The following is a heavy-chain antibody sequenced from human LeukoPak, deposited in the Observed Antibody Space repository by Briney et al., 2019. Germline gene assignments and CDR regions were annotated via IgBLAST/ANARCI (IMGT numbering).Heavy chain of an antibody. CDR3: AKSVPAIRGEIDY. Sequence: PGGSLRLSCAASGFTFSSYGMHWVRQAPGKGLEWVAFIRYNGDDEQYADSVKGRFTISRDNSKDTLYLQMNRLRAEDTAIYYCAKSVPAIRGEIDYWGQGTLVTVSS. D-gene: IGHD3-10*01. V-gene: IGHV3-30*02. CDR1: GFTFSSYG. J-gene: IGHJ4*02. CDR2: IRYNGDDE.